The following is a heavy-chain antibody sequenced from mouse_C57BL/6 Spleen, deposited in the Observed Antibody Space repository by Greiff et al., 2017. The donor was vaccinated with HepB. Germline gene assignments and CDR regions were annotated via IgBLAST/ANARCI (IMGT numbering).Heavy chain of an antibody. CDR2: IDPSDSYT. CDR3: ARRDLLLRSSWFAY. J-gene: IGHJ3*01. D-gene: IGHD1-1*01. V-gene: IGHV1-50*01. CDR1: GYTFTSYW. Sequence: VQLQQPGAELVKPGASVMLSCKASGYTFTSYWMQWVKQRPGQGLEWIGEIDPSDSYTNYNQKFKGKATLTVDTSSSTAYMQLSSLTSEDSAVYYCARRDLLLRSSWFAYWGQGTLVTVSA.